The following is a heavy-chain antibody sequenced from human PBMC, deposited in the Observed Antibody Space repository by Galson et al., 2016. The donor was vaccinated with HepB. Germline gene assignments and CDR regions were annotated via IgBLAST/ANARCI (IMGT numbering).Heavy chain of an antibody. Sequence: SETLSLTCAVSGESLSDSFWSWIRQPPGKGLEWIGEIHQSGITHFNPSLKSRVTFSIDTTTNQFSLRLTSVTAADTAMYYCARRVEGFWDISGGDWGQGTLVTVSS. J-gene: IGHJ4*02. D-gene: IGHD3-10*01. CDR2: IHQSGIT. V-gene: IGHV4-34*01. CDR3: ARRVEGFWDISGGD. CDR1: GESLSDSF.